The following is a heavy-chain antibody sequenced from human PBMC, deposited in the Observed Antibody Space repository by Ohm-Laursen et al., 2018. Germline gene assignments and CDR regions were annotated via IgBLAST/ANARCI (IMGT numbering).Heavy chain of an antibody. CDR1: GLTFNRYW. V-gene: IGHV3-23*01. CDR3: AKTRYFSRGSCDFDY. Sequence: SLRLSCTASGLTFNRYWMHWVRQAPEKGLEWVSGLSGSGHDTYYTDSVKGRFTISRDNSKNTLYLQMNGLRAEDTAVYYCAKTRYFSRGSCDFDYWGQGTLVTVSS. D-gene: IGHD2-15*01. CDR2: LSGSGHDT. J-gene: IGHJ4*02.